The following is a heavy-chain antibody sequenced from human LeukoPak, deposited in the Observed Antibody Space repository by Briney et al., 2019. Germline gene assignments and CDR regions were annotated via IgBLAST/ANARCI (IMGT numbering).Heavy chain of an antibody. D-gene: IGHD6-19*01. CDR2: ISSSSSYI. J-gene: IGHJ4*02. Sequence: GGSLRLSCAASGFTFSSYSMNWVRQAPGKGLEWVSSISSSSSYIYYADSVKGRFTISREDSKNTLYLQLNSLRAEDTALYYCATNSGWYGVSWGQGTLVTVSS. V-gene: IGHV3-21*04. CDR1: GFTFSSYS. CDR3: ATNSGWYGVS.